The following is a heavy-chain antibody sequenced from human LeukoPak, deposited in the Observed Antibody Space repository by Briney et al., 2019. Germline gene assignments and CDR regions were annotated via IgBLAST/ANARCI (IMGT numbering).Heavy chain of an antibody. V-gene: IGHV3-30*18. Sequence: PGGSLRLSCAASGFTFSSYGMHWVRQAPGKGLEWVAVISYDGSNKYYADSVKGRFTISRDNSKNTLYLQMNSLRAEDTAVYYCAKDIVVVPAADSPDYWGQGTLVTVSS. D-gene: IGHD2-2*01. CDR1: GFTFSSYG. CDR2: ISYDGSNK. J-gene: IGHJ4*02. CDR3: AKDIVVVPAADSPDY.